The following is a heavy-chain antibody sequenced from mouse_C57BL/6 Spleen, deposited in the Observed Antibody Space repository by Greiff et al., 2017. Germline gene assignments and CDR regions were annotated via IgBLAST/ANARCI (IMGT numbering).Heavy chain of an antibody. V-gene: IGHV1-55*01. CDR2: IYPGSGST. D-gene: IGHD2-4*01. Sequence: VQLQQPGAELVKPGASVKMSCKASGYTFTSYWITWVKQRPGQGLEWIGDIYPGSGSTNYNEKFKSKATLSVDTSSSTAYMQLSNLTSEDSAVYYCARADYDCGWFAYWGQGTLVTVSA. CDR1: GYTFTSYW. CDR3: ARADYDCGWFAY. J-gene: IGHJ3*01.